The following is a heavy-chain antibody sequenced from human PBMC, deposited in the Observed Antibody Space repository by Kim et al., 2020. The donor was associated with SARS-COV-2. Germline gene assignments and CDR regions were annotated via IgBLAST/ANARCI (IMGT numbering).Heavy chain of an antibody. D-gene: IGHD3-22*01. V-gene: IGHV3-33*05. CDR2: ISYDGSNK. J-gene: IGHJ4*02. CDR1: GFTFSSYG. Sequence: GGSLRLSCAASGFTFSSYGMHWVRQAPGKGLEWVAVISYDGSNKYYADSVKGRFTISRDNSKNTLYLQMNSLRAEDTAVYYCARRYYDSSGYYQKDYWGQGTLVTVSS. CDR3: ARRYYDSSGYYQKDY.